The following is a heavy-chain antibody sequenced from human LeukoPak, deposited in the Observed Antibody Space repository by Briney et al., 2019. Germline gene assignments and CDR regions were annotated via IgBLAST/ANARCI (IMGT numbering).Heavy chain of an antibody. CDR2: IIPILNIA. CDR1: EDSFTSYA. D-gene: IGHD4-17*01. CDR3: ATYGDYEFAVDV. Sequence: SVKVSCKSSEDSFTSYAISWVRQAPGQGLEWMGRIIPILNIANYAQKFQGRVTITADKSTSTAYMELSSLTSEDTAVYYCATYGDYEFAVDVWGQGTTVIVSS. V-gene: IGHV1-69*04. J-gene: IGHJ6*02.